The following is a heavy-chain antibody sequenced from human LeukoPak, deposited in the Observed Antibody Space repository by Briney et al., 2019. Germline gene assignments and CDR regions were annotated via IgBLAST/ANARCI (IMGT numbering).Heavy chain of an antibody. Sequence: ASVKVSCKTSGYTFTDYYMHWVRQAPGQGLEWMGWINPNTGDTNSAQKFQGRVTMTRDTSISIVYMELSRLTSDDTAVYYCARDGGLDYWGQGTRATVSS. J-gene: IGHJ4*02. CDR3: ARDGGLDY. CDR2: INPNTGDT. V-gene: IGHV1-2*02. CDR1: GYTFTDYY. D-gene: IGHD3-16*01.